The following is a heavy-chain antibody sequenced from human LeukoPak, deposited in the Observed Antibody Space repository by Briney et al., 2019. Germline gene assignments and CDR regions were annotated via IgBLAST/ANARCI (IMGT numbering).Heavy chain of an antibody. Sequence: PSETLSLTCTVSGGSVSSGSYYWSWIRQPPGKGLEWIGYIYYSGRTNYNPSLKSRVTISVDTSKNQFSLKLSSVTAADTAVYYCARGIRFPDYWGQGTLVTVSS. CDR1: GGSVSSGSYY. CDR3: ARGIRFPDY. V-gene: IGHV4-61*01. CDR2: IYYSGRT. D-gene: IGHD3-3*01. J-gene: IGHJ4*02.